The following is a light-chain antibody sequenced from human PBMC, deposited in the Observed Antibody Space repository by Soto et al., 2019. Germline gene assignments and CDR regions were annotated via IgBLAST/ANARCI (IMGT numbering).Light chain of an antibody. CDR2: DVR. Sequence: QSVLTQPASGSGSPGQSITISCTGTSSDVGGYNYISWYQQHPGKAPKFIIYDVRNRPSGVSNRFSGSRSGNTASLTISGLQAEDEADYYCSSYTSSSTVIFGGGTKLTVL. CDR1: SSDVGGYNY. J-gene: IGLJ2*01. CDR3: SSYTSSSTVI. V-gene: IGLV2-14*01.